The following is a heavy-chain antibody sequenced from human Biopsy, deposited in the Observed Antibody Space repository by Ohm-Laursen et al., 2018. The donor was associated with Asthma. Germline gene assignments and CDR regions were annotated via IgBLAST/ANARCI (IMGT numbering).Heavy chain of an antibody. D-gene: IGHD6-6*01. CDR3: ARGKTWGRSYYFDY. Sequence: RSLRLSCSASGFTFSNYGMHWVRQAPGKGLEWVAGIFFDGSNKYYADSVKGRFTISRDISKDTLYLQVNSLRGDDTAVYYCARGKTWGRSYYFDYWGQGTLVTVSS. CDR2: IFFDGSNK. J-gene: IGHJ4*02. V-gene: IGHV3-30*03. CDR1: GFTFSNYG.